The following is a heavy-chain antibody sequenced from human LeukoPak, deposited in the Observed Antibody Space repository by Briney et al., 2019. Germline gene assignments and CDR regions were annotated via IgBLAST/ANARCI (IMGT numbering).Heavy chain of an antibody. V-gene: IGHV3-7*03. Sequence: GGSLRLSCAASRFTFSSYWMSWVRQAPGKGLEWVANIKQDGSEKYYVDSVKGRFTISRDNAKNSLYLQMNSLRAEDTAVYYCARDGGVIVRATRTFDYWGQGTLVTVSS. CDR3: ARDGGVIVRATRTFDY. D-gene: IGHD1-26*01. CDR1: RFTFSSYW. J-gene: IGHJ4*02. CDR2: IKQDGSEK.